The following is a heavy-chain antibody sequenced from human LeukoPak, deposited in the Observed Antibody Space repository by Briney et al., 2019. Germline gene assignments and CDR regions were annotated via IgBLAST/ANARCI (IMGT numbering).Heavy chain of an antibody. CDR3: AKDTGYSSSPHFDY. Sequence: GGSLRLSCAASGFTFSSYSMNWVRQAPGKGLEWVSSISSSSSYIYYADSVKGRFTISRDNSKNTLYLQMNSLRAEDTAVYYCAKDTGYSSSPHFDYWGQGTLVTVSS. CDR2: ISSSSSYI. CDR1: GFTFSSYS. D-gene: IGHD6-6*01. J-gene: IGHJ4*02. V-gene: IGHV3-21*01.